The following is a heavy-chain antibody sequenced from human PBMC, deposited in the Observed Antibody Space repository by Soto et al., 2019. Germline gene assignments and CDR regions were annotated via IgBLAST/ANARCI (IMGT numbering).Heavy chain of an antibody. CDR3: VKDESINWYSGHFRH. V-gene: IGHV3-9*01. J-gene: IGHJ1*01. CDR1: GFTCDDYA. D-gene: IGHD6-13*01. Sequence: GGSLRLSCAASGFTCDDYAMHWVRQVPGKGLEWVSGINWNSGSIGYADSVKGRFAISRDNAKNSLHLQMNSLRAEDTAFYYCVKDESINWYSGHFRHWGQGTLVTVS. CDR2: INWNSGSI.